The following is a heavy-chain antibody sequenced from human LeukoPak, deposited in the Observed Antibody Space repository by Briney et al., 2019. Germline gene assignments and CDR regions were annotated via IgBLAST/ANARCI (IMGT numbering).Heavy chain of an antibody. CDR3: REYQLLGAFDI. J-gene: IGHJ3*02. V-gene: IGHV4-34*01. D-gene: IGHD2-2*01. Sequence: SETLSLTCAVYGGSFSGYYWSWIRQPPGKGLEWIGEINHSGSTNYNPSLKSRVTISVDTSKNQFSLKLSSVTAADTAVYYCREYQLLGAFDIWGQGTMVTVSS. CDR2: INHSGST. CDR1: GGSFSGYY.